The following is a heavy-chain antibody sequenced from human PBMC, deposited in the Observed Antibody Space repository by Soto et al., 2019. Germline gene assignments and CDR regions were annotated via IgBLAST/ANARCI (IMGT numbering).Heavy chain of an antibody. CDR3: ARSITMVRGVIPPPDY. CDR1: GYTFTSYY. CDR2: INPSGGST. V-gene: IGHV1-46*01. Sequence: ASVKVSCKTSGYTFTSYYMHWVRQAPGQGLEWMGIINPSGGSTSYAQKFQGRVTMTRDTSTSTVYMELSSLRSEDTAVYYCARSITMVRGVIPPPDYWGQGTLVTVSS. D-gene: IGHD3-10*01. J-gene: IGHJ4*02.